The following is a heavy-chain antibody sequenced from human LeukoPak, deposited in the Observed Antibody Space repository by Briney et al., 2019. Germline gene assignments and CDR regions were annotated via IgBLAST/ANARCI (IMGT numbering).Heavy chain of an antibody. V-gene: IGHV3-23*01. CDR2: ISGSGGST. CDR3: AKDVVRGVMPWGYYYGMDV. CDR1: GFTFSSYA. Sequence: PGGSLRLSCAASGFTFSSYATSWVRQAPGKGLEWVSAISGSGGSTYYADSVKGRFTISRDNSKNTLYLQMNSLRAEDTAVYYCAKDVVRGVMPWGYYYGMDVWGQGTTVTVSS. D-gene: IGHD3-10*01. J-gene: IGHJ6*02.